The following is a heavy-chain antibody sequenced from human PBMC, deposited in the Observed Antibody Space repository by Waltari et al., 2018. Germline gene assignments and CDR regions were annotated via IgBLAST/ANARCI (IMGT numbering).Heavy chain of an antibody. J-gene: IGHJ3*02. CDR1: GFTFSTSE. CDR3: ARDGYDYVWGSYRPNDAFDI. CDR2: ISSGGSTI. V-gene: IGHV3-48*03. Sequence: EVQLVESGGGLVQPGGYLRLSCAAPGFTFSTSEMNWVRQAPGKGLEWVSYISSGGSTIYYADSVKGRFTISRDNAKNSLYLQMNSLRAEDTAVYYCARDGYDYVWGSYRPNDAFDIWGQGTMVTVSS. D-gene: IGHD3-16*02.